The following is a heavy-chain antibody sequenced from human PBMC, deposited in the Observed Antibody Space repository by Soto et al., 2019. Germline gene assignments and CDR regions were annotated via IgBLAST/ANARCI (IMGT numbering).Heavy chain of an antibody. CDR3: ARDIRGSYCGGDCYWFDP. J-gene: IGHJ5*02. D-gene: IGHD2-21*02. Sequence: SVKVSCKASGGTFSSYAISWVRQAPGQGLEWMGGIIPIFGTANYAQKFQGRVTITADESTSTAYMELSSLRSEDTAVYYCARDIRGSYCGGDCYWFDPWGQGTLVTVSS. CDR2: IIPIFGTA. CDR1: GGTFSSYA. V-gene: IGHV1-69*13.